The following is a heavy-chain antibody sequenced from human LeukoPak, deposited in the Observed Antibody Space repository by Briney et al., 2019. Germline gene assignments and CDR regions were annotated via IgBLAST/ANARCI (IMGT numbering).Heavy chain of an antibody. CDR3: ARGVSSVTMVRGVIIKGKNYYYYYGMDV. D-gene: IGHD3-10*01. J-gene: IGHJ6*04. Sequence: SVKVSCKASGGTFSSYAISWVRQAPGQGLEWMGGIIPIFGTANYAQKSQGRVTITADESTSTAYMELSSLRSEDTAVYYCARGVSSVTMVRGVIIKGKNYYYYYGMDVWGKGTTVTVSS. V-gene: IGHV1-69*13. CDR1: GGTFSSYA. CDR2: IIPIFGTA.